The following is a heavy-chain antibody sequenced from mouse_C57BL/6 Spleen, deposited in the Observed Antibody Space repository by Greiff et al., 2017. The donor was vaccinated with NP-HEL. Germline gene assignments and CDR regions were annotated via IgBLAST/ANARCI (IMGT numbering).Heavy chain of an antibody. CDR3: TTRDYGSSGAMDY. CDR2: IAPENGDT. J-gene: IGHJ4*01. CDR1: GFNITDDY. Sequence: EVTLIASLAALVRPGASVPLSFTSSGFNITDDYMPLLLPRPDQVLAWIGWIAPENGDTEYASKFQGKATITADTSSNTAYLQLSSLTSEDTAVYYCTTRDYGSSGAMDYWGQGTSVTVSS. V-gene: IGHV14-4*01. D-gene: IGHD1-1*01.